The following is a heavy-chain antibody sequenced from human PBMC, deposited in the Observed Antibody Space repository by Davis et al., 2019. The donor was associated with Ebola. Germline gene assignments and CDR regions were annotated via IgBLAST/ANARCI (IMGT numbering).Heavy chain of an antibody. V-gene: IGHV4-34*01. CDR3: ARDRGDYAPFDY. CDR2: TNHSGST. Sequence: SETLSPTCAVYGGSFSGYYWSWIRQRPGKGSAWIGATNHSGSTNYNPSLKSRVTISVDTSKNQFSLKLSSVTAADTAVYYCARDRGDYAPFDYWGQGTLVTVSS. CDR1: GGSFSGYY. J-gene: IGHJ4*02. D-gene: IGHD4-17*01.